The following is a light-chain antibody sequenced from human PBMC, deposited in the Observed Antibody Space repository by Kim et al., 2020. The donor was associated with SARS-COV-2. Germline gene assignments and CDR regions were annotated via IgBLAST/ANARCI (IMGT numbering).Light chain of an antibody. CDR1: QSLDDW. V-gene: IGKV1-5*03. Sequence: DIQMTQSPSTLSANVGDRVIITCRASQSLDDWLAWYQHKPGKAPKLLIYMTSSLESGVPSRFSGSGFGTEFTLTINSLQPDDFATYYCQQYRYYSYTLGPGTKVDIK. CDR3: QQYRYYSYT. J-gene: IGKJ3*01. CDR2: MTS.